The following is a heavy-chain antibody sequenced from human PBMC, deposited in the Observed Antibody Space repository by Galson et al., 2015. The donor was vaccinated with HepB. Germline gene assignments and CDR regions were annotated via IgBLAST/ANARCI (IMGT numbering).Heavy chain of an antibody. CDR1: GYSFTSYW. V-gene: IGHV5-10-1*01. D-gene: IGHD1-1*01. CDR2: IDPSDSYT. J-gene: IGHJ4*02. Sequence: QSGAEMKKPGESLRISCKGSGYSFTSYWISWVRQMPGKGLEWMGRIDPSDSYTNYSPSFQGHVTISADKSISTAYLQWSSLKASDTAMYYCARQAAWNDVENYWGQGTLVTVSS. CDR3: ARQAAWNDVENY.